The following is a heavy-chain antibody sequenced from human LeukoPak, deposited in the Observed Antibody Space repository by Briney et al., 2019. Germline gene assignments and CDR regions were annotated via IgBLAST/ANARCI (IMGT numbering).Heavy chain of an antibody. CDR1: GYTFTDYD. Sequence: ASVKVSCKTSGYTFTDYDITWVRQAPGQGLEWMGWISAYNGNTNYAQKLQGRVTMTTDASTSTAYMELRSLRSDDTAVYYCARPLTYSGYDFDYWGQGTLVTVSS. J-gene: IGHJ4*02. V-gene: IGHV1-18*01. CDR3: ARPLTYSGYDFDY. CDR2: ISAYNGNT. D-gene: IGHD5-12*01.